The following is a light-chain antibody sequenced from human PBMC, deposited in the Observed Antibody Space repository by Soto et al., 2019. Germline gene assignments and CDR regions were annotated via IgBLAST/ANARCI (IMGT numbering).Light chain of an antibody. CDR3: ISYAGSNNWV. Sequence: QSALTQPPSAPGSPGQSVTISCTGTTSDAGGYNYVSWYQQHPAKAPKLMVYEVSERPSGGPDRFSGSNSGNTASLTVSGLQAEVEADYYCISYAGSNNWVFGGGTKLTVL. V-gene: IGLV2-8*01. J-gene: IGLJ3*02. CDR1: TSDAGGYNY. CDR2: EVS.